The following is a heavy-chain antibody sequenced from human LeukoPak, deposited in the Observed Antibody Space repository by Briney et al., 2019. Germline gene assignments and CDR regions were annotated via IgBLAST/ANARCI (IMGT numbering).Heavy chain of an antibody. Sequence: GGSLRLSCAASGFTFSSYEMNWVRQAPGKGLEWVSYISSSGSTIYYADSVKGRFTISRDNAKNSLYLQMNSLRVEDTAVYYCVRDRHYIGNREVRFPYWGQGALVTVPS. CDR2: ISSSGSTI. J-gene: IGHJ4*02. CDR3: VRDRHYIGNREVRFPY. V-gene: IGHV3-48*03. D-gene: IGHD3-10*01. CDR1: GFTFSSYE.